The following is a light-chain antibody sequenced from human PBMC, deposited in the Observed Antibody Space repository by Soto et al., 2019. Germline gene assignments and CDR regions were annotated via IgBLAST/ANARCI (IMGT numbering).Light chain of an antibody. J-gene: IGLJ2*01. CDR2: DVT. V-gene: IGLV2-11*01. CDR3: CSYAGTYTWI. CDR1: SNNVGGYNY. Sequence: QSALTQPRSVSGSPGQSVTISCTGASNNVGGYNYVSWYQHHPGKAPQLIIYDVTKRPSGVPDRFSGSKSGNTASLTISGLQVEDEADYYCCSYAGTYTWIFGGGTKLTVL.